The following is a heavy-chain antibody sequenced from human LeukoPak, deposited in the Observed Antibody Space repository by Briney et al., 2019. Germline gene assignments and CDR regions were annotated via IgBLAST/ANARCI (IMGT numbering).Heavy chain of an antibody. CDR1: GFTFSNYA. CDR2: ISGSGGST. V-gene: IGHV3-23*01. CDR3: AKYPYYYGSGSYYPDRAYYYFDY. Sequence: GGSLRLSCEASGFTFSNYAMTWVRQAPGKGLEWVSVISGSGGSTYYADSVNGRFTISRDNSKNTLYLQMNSLRAEDTAVYYCAKYPYYYGSGSYYPDRAYYYFDYWGQGTLVTVSS. J-gene: IGHJ4*02. D-gene: IGHD3-10*01.